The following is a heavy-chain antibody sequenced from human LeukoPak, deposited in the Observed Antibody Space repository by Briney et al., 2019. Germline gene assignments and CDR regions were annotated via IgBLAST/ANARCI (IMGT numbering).Heavy chain of an antibody. V-gene: IGHV3-23*01. J-gene: IGHJ3*02. D-gene: IGHD3-22*01. CDR1: GLTFSSYA. CDR2: ISGSGGST. CDR3: AKFRRITMIVVAHDAFDI. Sequence: GGSLRLSCAASGLTFSSYAMSWVRQAPGKGLEWVSAISGSGGSTYYADSVKGRFTISRDNSKNTLYLQMNSLRAEDTAVYYCAKFRRITMIVVAHDAFDIWGQGTMVTVSS.